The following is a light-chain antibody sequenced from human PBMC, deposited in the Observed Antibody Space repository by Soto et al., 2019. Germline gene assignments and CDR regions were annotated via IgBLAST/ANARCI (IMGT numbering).Light chain of an antibody. CDR1: KSVSSY. CDR3: QQRSNWPPGPIT. CDR2: DAS. J-gene: IGKJ5*01. V-gene: IGKV3-11*01. Sequence: EIVLTQSPATLSLSPGERATLSCRASKSVSSYLAWYQQKPGQAPRLLIYDASNSATGIPARFSGSGSGTDFTLTISSLEPEDFAVYYCQQRSNWPPGPITFGQGTRLEIK.